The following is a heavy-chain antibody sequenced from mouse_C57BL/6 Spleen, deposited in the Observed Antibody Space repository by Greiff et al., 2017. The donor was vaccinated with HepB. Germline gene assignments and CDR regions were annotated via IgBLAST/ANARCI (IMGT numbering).Heavy chain of an antibody. J-gene: IGHJ3*01. D-gene: IGHD1-1*01. V-gene: IGHV1-82*01. CDR2: IYPGDGDT. CDR1: GYAFSSSW. Sequence: QVQLQQSGPELVKPGASVKISCKASGYAFSSSWMNWVKQRPGKGLEWIGRIYPGDGDTNYNGKFKGKATLTADKSSSTAYMQLSSLTSEDSAVYFCAVYVPLFAYWGQGTLVTVSA. CDR3: AVYVPLFAY.